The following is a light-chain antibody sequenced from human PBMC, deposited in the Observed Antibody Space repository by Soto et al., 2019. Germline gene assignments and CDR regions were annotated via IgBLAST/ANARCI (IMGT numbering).Light chain of an antibody. J-gene: IGKJ4*01. CDR2: DAS. V-gene: IGKV1-33*01. CDR3: QQYDNLPLT. CDR1: QDISNY. Sequence: DIQMTQSPSSLSASVGDRVTITCQASQDISNYLNWYQQKPGKAPKPLIYDASNLETGVPSRFSGSGSGTDVTFTISSLQPEDIATYYCQQYDNLPLTFGGGTKVDI.